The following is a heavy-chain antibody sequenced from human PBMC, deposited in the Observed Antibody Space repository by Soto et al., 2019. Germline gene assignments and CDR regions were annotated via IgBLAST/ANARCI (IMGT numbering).Heavy chain of an antibody. D-gene: IGHD6-13*01. J-gene: IGHJ4*02. CDR1: GFTFSSYA. CDR3: ARRSSSWYFVY. V-gene: IGHV3-23*01. CDR2: ISGSDGST. Sequence: PGGSLRLSCAASGFTFSSYAMNWVRQAPGKGLEWVSVISGSDGSTYYADSVKGRFTISRDNSKNTLNLQMNSLRAEDTAVYYCARRSSSWYFVYWGQGPLVTVPS.